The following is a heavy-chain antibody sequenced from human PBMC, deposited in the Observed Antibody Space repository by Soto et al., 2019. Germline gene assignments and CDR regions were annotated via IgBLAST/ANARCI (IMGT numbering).Heavy chain of an antibody. Sequence: VASVKVSCKASGYTFTSYDINWVRQATGQGXEWMGWMNPNSGNTGYAQKFQGRVTMTRNTSISTAYMELNSLRSEDTAVYYCARGHGESNQGHYYYYGMDVWAKGPRSPSP. CDR2: MNPNSGNT. J-gene: IGHJ6*02. D-gene: IGHD3-10*01. CDR3: ARGHGESNQGHYYYYGMDV. CDR1: GYTFTSYD. V-gene: IGHV1-8*01.